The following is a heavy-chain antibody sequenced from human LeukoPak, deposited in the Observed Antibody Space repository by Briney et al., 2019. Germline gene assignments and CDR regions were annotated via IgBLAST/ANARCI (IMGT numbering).Heavy chain of an antibody. CDR3: ARTYYYDSSYFDY. J-gene: IGHJ4*02. CDR1: GFTFSSYA. CDR2: ISSNGGST. Sequence: AGGSLRLSCAASGFTFSSYAMHWVRQAPGKGLEYVSAISSNGGSTYYANSVKGRFTISRDNSKNTLYLQMGSLRAEDMAVYYCARTYYYDSSYFDYWGQGTLVTVSS. V-gene: IGHV3-64*01. D-gene: IGHD3-22*01.